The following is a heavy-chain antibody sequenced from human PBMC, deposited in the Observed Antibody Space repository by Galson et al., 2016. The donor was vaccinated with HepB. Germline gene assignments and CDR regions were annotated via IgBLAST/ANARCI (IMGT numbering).Heavy chain of an antibody. CDR1: GGSVSSGSYS. V-gene: IGHV4-61*01. CDR2: IFYNGII. CDR3: ARGYGWT. Sequence: SETLSLTCTVSGGSVSSGSYSWSWFRQPPGKAPQWIAYIFYNGIINYNPSLKSRAAISLDTSRNQFSLILKSVTAADTAVYYCARGYGWTWCQGTLVTVSS. D-gene: IGHD3-10*01. J-gene: IGHJ5*02.